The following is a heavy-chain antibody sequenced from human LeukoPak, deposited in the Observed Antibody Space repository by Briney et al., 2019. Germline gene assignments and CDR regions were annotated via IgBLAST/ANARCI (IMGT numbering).Heavy chain of an antibody. CDR3: ARVPRRGDYYYGMDV. Sequence: PGGSLRLSCAASGFTFSSYSMNWVRQAPGKGLEWVSSISSSSSYIYYADSVKGRFTISRDNAKNSLYLQMNSLRAEDTAVYYCARVPRRGDYYYGMDVWGQGTTVTVSS. V-gene: IGHV3-21*01. J-gene: IGHJ6*02. CDR2: ISSSSSYI. CDR1: GFTFSSYS. D-gene: IGHD1-14*01.